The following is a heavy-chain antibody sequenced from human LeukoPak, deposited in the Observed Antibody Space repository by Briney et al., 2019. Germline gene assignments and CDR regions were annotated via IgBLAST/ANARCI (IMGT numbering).Heavy chain of an antibody. CDR1: GYTFTGYY. Sequence: GASVKVSCKASGYTFTGYYMHWVRQAPGQGLEWMGWINPNSGGTNYAQKFQGRVTMTRDTSISIAYMELSRLRSDDTAVYYCARVWTVRYQLLSHGSSAFDIWGQGTMVTVSS. CDR3: ARVWTVRYQLLSHGSSAFDI. CDR2: INPNSGGT. D-gene: IGHD2-2*01. J-gene: IGHJ3*02. V-gene: IGHV1-2*02.